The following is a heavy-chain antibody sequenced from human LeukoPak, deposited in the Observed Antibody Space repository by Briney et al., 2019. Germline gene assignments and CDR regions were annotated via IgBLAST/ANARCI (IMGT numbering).Heavy chain of an antibody. CDR2: IIPIFGTA. CDR1: GGTFSSYA. J-gene: IGHJ3*02. CDR3: AREIPRTKLELRSRVKNTQANDAFDI. D-gene: IGHD1-7*01. Sequence: GSSVKVSCKASGGTFSSYAISWVRQAPGQGLEWMGGIIPIFGTANYAQKFQGRVTITTDESTSTAYMELSSLRSEDTAVYYCAREIPRTKLELRSRVKNTQANDAFDIWGQGTMVTVSS. V-gene: IGHV1-69*05.